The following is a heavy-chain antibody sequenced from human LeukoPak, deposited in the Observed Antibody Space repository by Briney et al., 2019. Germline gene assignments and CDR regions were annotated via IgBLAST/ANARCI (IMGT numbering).Heavy chain of an antibody. Sequence: SVKVSCKASRGTFSSYAISWVRQAPGQGLEWMGGIIPIFGTTTYAQKLRGRVRITADESTSTAYMELSSLRSEDTAVYYCARDRGYSYAKKSSEYYYMDVWGKGTTVTMSS. CDR2: IIPIFGTT. V-gene: IGHV1-69*13. CDR1: RGTFSSYA. CDR3: ARDRGYSYAKKSSEYYYMDV. D-gene: IGHD5-18*01. J-gene: IGHJ6*03.